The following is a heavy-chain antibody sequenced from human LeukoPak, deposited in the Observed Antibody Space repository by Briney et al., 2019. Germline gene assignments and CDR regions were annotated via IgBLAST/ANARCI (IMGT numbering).Heavy chain of an antibody. Sequence: PSETLSLTCAVYGGSFSDYYWSWIRQPPGKGLEWIGEINHSGSTNYNPSLKSRVTISVDTSKNQFSLKLSSVTAADTAVYYCARGGDYGDHFDYWGQGTLVTVSS. CDR3: ARGGDYGDHFDY. CDR2: INHSGST. CDR1: GGSFSDYY. D-gene: IGHD4-17*01. V-gene: IGHV4-34*01. J-gene: IGHJ4*02.